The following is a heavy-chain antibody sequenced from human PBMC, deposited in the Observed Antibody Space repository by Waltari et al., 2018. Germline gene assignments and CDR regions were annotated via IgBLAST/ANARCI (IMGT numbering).Heavy chain of an antibody. CDR3: ARGGGAYCGGDCTYYFDY. Sequence: QVQLQQWGAGLLKPSETLSLTCAVYGGSFSGYYWSWIRQPPGEGLEWIGEINHSGSTNYNPSLKSRVTISVDTSKNQFSLKLSSVTAADTAVYYCARGGGAYCGGDCTYYFDYWGQGTLVTVSS. J-gene: IGHJ4*02. V-gene: IGHV4-34*01. CDR2: INHSGST. D-gene: IGHD2-21*01. CDR1: GGSFSGYY.